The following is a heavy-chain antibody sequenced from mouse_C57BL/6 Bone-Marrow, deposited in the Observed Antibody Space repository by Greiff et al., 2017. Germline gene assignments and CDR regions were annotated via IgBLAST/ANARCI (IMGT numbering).Heavy chain of an antibody. D-gene: IGHD2-3*01. CDR1: GFTFSSYT. CDR2: ISGGGGNT. CDR3: ARQGYDLYAMDY. V-gene: IGHV5-9*01. Sequence: VQLKQSGGGLVKPGGSLKLSCAASGFTFSSYTMSWVRQTPEKRLEWVATISGGGGNTYYPDSVKGRFTISRDNAKNTLYLQMRSLRSEDTALYYCARQGYDLYAMDYWGQGTSVTVSS. J-gene: IGHJ4*01.